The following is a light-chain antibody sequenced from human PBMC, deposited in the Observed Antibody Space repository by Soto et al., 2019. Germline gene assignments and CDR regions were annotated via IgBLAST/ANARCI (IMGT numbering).Light chain of an antibody. J-gene: IGKJ4*01. CDR2: DAS. Sequence: DIQMTQSPSSLSASVGDRVTITCQASQDISYHLNWYQQKPGKAPNLLIHDASNLERGVPSRFSGSGSGTDFTFTISSLQPEDIATYYCQQYDILLTFGGGTKVEIK. V-gene: IGKV1-33*01. CDR1: QDISYH. CDR3: QQYDILLT.